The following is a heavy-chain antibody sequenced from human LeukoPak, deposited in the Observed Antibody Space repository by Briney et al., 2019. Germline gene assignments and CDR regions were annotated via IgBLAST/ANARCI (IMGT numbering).Heavy chain of an antibody. CDR1: GFTFDDYA. V-gene: IGHV3-9*01. CDR2: ISWNSGSI. D-gene: IGHD5-18*01. CDR3: AKSGHGYSYGRLDY. J-gene: IGHJ4*02. Sequence: PGGSLRLSCAASGFTFDDYAMHWVRQAPGKGLEWVSGISWNSGSIGYADSVKGRFTISRDNAKNSLYLQMNSLRAEDTALYYCAKSGHGYSYGRLDYWGQGTLVTVSS.